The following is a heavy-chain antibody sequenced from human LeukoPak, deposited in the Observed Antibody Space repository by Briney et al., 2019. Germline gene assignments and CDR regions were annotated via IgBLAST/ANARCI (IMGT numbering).Heavy chain of an antibody. CDR3: ANFKGKDGIKDHFDY. V-gene: IGHV3-23*01. CDR2: ISHNGVAT. Sequence: GGSLRLSCAAFGIAFDKNAMTWDRRVPGKGLEWVSTISHNGVATYYADSVKGRFTISRDNSKNTVSLQMSSLRVEDTAVYYCANFKGKDGIKDHFDYWGQGTLVTVSS. D-gene: IGHD5-24*01. CDR1: GIAFDKNA. J-gene: IGHJ4*02.